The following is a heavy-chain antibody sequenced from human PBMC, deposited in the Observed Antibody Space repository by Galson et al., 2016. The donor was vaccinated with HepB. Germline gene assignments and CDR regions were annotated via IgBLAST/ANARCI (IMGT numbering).Heavy chain of an antibody. CDR2: IYPGDSDT. CDR3: TTTPAEYFQH. CDR1: GYSFTSYW. V-gene: IGHV5-51*01. Sequence: QSGAEVKKPGESLKISCTGSGYSFTSYWIGWVRQMPGKGLEWMGIIYPGDSDTRYSPSFQGQVTMSVDKSISTAYLQWSSLKATDTAMYYCTTTPAEYFQHWGQGTLVTVSS. J-gene: IGHJ1*01.